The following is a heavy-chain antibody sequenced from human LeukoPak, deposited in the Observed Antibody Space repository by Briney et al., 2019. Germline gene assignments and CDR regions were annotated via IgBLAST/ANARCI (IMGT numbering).Heavy chain of an antibody. D-gene: IGHD3-10*01. CDR1: GFTFSSYG. CDR3: ATPGSGTYGSESSYFDY. J-gene: IGHJ4*02. CDR2: IRYDGSNK. V-gene: IGHV3-30*02. Sequence: GGSLRLSCAASGFTFSSYGMLWVRQAPGKGLEWVAFIRYDGSNKYYADSVKGRFTISRDNSKNTLYLQMNSLRAEDTAVYYCATPGSGTYGSESSYFDYWGQGTLVTVSS.